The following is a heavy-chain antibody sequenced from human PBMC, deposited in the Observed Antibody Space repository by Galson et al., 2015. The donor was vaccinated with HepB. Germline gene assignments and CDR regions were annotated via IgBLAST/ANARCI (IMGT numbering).Heavy chain of an antibody. CDR1: GFSFSNSG. CDR2: ISGRTSST. J-gene: IGHJ2*01. CDR3: AKHPPGYWYFDL. Sequence: SLRLSCAASGFSFSNSGMSWVRQAPGKGLEWVSAISGRTSSTNYAQSVKGRFTISRDNSKNTLYLQMNSLRAEDTAVYYCAKHPPGYWYFDLWGRGTLVTASS. V-gene: IGHV3-23*01.